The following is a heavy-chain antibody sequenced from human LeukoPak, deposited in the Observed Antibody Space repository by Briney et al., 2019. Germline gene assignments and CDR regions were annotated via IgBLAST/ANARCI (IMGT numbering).Heavy chain of an antibody. V-gene: IGHV4-59*01. J-gene: IGHJ4*02. D-gene: IGHD3-16*01. CDR3: ARDTVYLGFDY. CDR2: IYYSGST. Sequence: SETLSLISTVSGGSISSYYWSWIRQPPGKGLEWIGYIYYSGSTNYNPSLKSRVTISVDTSKNQFSLKLSSVTAADTAVYYCARDTVYLGFDYWGQGTLVTVSS. CDR1: GGSISSYY.